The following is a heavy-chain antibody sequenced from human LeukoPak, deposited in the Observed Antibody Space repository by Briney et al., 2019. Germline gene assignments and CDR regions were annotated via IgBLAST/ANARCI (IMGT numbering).Heavy chain of an antibody. CDR1: GFTFGDYA. CDR3: TRDWEVVDDAFDI. CDR2: IRSKAYGGTT. Sequence: PGGSLRLSCTASGFTFGDYAMSWVRQAPGKGLEWVGFIRSKAYGGTTEYAASVKGRFTISRDDSKSIAYLQMNSLKTEDIAVYYCTRDWEVVDDAFDIWGQGTMVTVSS. D-gene: IGHD3-22*01. V-gene: IGHV3-49*04. J-gene: IGHJ3*02.